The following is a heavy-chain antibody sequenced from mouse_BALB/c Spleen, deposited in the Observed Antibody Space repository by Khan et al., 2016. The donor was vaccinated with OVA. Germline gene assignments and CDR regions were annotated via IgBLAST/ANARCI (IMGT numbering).Heavy chain of an antibody. CDR2: TNPTNGRT. D-gene: IGHD1-1*01. CDR3: ARIKKIVATYFDY. V-gene: IGHV1S81*02. Sequence: VQLQQSGAELVKAGASVKMSCKASGYTFTSYWMHWVKQRLGQGLEWFAETNPTNGRTYYNEKFTSKATLTVDKSSSTAYMLLSGPTFEDSAVYYSARIKKIVATYFDYWGQGTTLTVSS. J-gene: IGHJ2*01. CDR1: GYTFTSYW.